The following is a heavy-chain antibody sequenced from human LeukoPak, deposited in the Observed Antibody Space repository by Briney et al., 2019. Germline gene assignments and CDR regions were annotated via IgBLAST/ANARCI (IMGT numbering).Heavy chain of an antibody. J-gene: IGHJ5*02. V-gene: IGHV3-30*02. CDR1: GFTFSSYA. Sequence: PGGSLRLSCAASGFTFSSYAMHWVRQAPGKGLEWVAFIRYDGSNKYYADSVKGRFTISRDNSKNTLYLQMNSLRAEDTAVYYCAREVGDTAMVDNWFDPWGQGTLVTVSS. CDR2: IRYDGSNK. CDR3: AREVGDTAMVDNWFDP. D-gene: IGHD5-18*01.